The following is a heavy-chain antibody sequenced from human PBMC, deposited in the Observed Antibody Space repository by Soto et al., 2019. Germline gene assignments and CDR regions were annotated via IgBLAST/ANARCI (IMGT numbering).Heavy chain of an antibody. CDR2: TYYRSKWYN. Sequence: SQTLSLTCAISGDSVSSNSAAWNWIRQSPSRGLEWLGRTYYRSKWYNDYAVSVKSRITINPDTSKNQFSLQLNSVTPEDAAVYYCAREGQQLVTSSGPKGAYYYYYGMDVWGQGTTVTVSS. J-gene: IGHJ6*02. V-gene: IGHV6-1*01. D-gene: IGHD6-13*01. CDR3: AREGQQLVTSSGPKGAYYYYYGMDV. CDR1: GDSVSSNSAA.